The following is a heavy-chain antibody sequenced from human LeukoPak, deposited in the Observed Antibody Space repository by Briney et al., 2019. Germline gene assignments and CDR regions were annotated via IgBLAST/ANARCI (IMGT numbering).Heavy chain of an antibody. D-gene: IGHD5-18*01. CDR2: LSGSGIST. J-gene: IGHJ4*02. V-gene: IGHV3-23*01. CDR3: AKDGAPAYSYADF. CDR1: GFIFSSYA. Sequence: QSGGSLRLSCAASGFIFSSYAMSWVRQAPGKGLEWVSSLSGSGISTYYADSVKGRFTISRDNSKNTLYLQMNSLRAEDTAVYYCAKDGAPAYSYADFWGQGTLVTVSS.